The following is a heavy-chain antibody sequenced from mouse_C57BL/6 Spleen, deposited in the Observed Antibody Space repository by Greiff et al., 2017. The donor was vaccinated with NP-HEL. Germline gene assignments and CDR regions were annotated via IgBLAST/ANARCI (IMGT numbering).Heavy chain of an antibody. Sequence: EVQLQQSGPELVKPGASVKISCKASGYTFTDYYMNWVKQSHGKSLEWIGDINPNNGGTSYNQKFKGKATLTVDKSSSTAYMELRSLTSEDSAVYYCARGGLLGAWFAYWGQGTLVTVSA. D-gene: IGHD2-3*01. V-gene: IGHV1-26*01. J-gene: IGHJ3*01. CDR2: INPNNGGT. CDR3: ARGGLLGAWFAY. CDR1: GYTFTDYY.